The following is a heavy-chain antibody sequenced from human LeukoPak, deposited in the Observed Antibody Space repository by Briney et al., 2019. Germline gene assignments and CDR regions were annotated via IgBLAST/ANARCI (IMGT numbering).Heavy chain of an antibody. Sequence: PGGSLRLSCAASRFTLNTYAMSWVRQAPGKGLEWVSGISGSSGSTYYADSVKGRFTISRDNSKNTLYLEMNTLKAEDTALYYCAKDCYGSGSPRWFDPWGQGTLVTVSS. D-gene: IGHD3-10*01. J-gene: IGHJ5*02. CDR2: ISGSSGST. CDR3: AKDCYGSGSPRWFDP. V-gene: IGHV3-23*01. CDR1: RFTLNTYA.